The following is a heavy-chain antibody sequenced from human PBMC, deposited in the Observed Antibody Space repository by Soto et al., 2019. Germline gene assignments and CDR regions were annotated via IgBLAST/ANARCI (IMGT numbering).Heavy chain of an antibody. V-gene: IGHV5-51*01. D-gene: IGHD4-4*01. Sequence: PGAALKISWNGSGYSFKSYCIGLVLQMPGKGLEWVWIIYACDSEMIYSPSLQCQVTISADKSMSTPYLQWISLKASDTAIYYCARRSMTTFLLDYWGQGTLVTVSS. J-gene: IGHJ4*02. CDR2: IYACDSEM. CDR1: GYSFKSYC. CDR3: ARRSMTTFLLDY.